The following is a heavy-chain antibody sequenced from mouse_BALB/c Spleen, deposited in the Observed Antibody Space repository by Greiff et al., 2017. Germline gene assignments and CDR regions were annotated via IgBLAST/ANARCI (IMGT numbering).Heavy chain of an antibody. CDR2: ISYSGST. Sequence: EVKLVESGPGLVKPSQSLSLTCTVTGYSITSDYAWNWIRQFPGNKLEWMGYISYSGSTSYNPSLKSRISITRDTSKNQFFLQLNSVTTEDTATYYCAREGLRAFAYWGQGTLVTVSA. V-gene: IGHV3-2*02. D-gene: IGHD2-4*01. CDR3: AREGLRAFAY. CDR1: GYSITSDYA. J-gene: IGHJ3*01.